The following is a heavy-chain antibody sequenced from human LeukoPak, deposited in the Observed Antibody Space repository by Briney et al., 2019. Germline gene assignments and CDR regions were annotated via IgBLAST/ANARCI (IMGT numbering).Heavy chain of an antibody. CDR2: ISGSGGST. Sequence: GGTLRLSCAASGFTFSSYGMSWVRQAPGKGLEWVSSISGSGGSTYYGDSVKGRFTISRDNSKNTLSLQMNSLGAEDTAIYYCAKDRTGTTGVDWFDPWGQGTLVTVSS. D-gene: IGHD1-1*01. V-gene: IGHV3-23*01. J-gene: IGHJ5*02. CDR3: AKDRTGTTGVDWFDP. CDR1: GFTFSSYG.